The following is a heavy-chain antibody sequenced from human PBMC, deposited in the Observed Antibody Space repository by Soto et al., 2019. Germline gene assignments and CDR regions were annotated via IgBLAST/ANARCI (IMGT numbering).Heavy chain of an antibody. J-gene: IGHJ4*02. Sequence: GGSLRLSCAASGFTFSSYAMHWVRQAPGKGLEWVAVISYDGSNKYYADSVKGRFTISRDNSKNTLYLQMNSLGAEDTAVYYCARGGSGSYYRGPDYWGQGTLVTVSS. CDR3: ARGGSGSYYRGPDY. CDR2: ISYDGSNK. V-gene: IGHV3-30-3*01. CDR1: GFTFSSYA. D-gene: IGHD3-10*01.